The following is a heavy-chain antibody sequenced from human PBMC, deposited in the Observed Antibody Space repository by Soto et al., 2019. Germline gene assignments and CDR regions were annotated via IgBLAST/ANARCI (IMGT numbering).Heavy chain of an antibody. CDR3: ARRYGASFDY. J-gene: IGHJ4*02. CDR1: GVSISSGDYY. Sequence: SETLSLTCTVSGVSISSGDYYWSWIRQPPGKGLEWIGYIYYSGSTYYNPSLNSRVTISVDTSKNQFSLKLSSVTAADTAVYYCARRYGASFDYWGQGTQVTVSS. D-gene: IGHD4-17*01. V-gene: IGHV4-30-4*02. CDR2: IYYSGST.